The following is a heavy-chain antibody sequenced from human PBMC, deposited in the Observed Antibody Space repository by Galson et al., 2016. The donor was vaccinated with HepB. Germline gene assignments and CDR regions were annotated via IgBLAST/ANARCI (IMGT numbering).Heavy chain of an antibody. CDR1: GFAFTTYW. CDR2: TDPSDSYS. D-gene: IGHD3-10*01. V-gene: IGHV5-10-1*01. Sequence: QSGAEVKKPGESLRISCTGSGFAFTTYWINWVRQMPGKGLEWMGRTDPSDSYSNYSPSFQGHVTISADKSISTAYLQWSSLKASDTAMYYCATSRHITMVRGVWGPDYWGQGTLVTVSS. J-gene: IGHJ4*02. CDR3: ATSRHITMVRGVWGPDY.